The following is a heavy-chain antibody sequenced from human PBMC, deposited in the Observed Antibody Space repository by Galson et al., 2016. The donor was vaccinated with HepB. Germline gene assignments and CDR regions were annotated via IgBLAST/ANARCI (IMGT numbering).Heavy chain of an antibody. CDR2: ISHSGST. Sequence: ETMSLTCAVSGGSFSGYHWTWIRQPPGKGLEWIGEISHSGSTNYNPSLKSRVTISVDTSKNQFSLRLSSVTAADTAVYYCARAAALRFFLKYGMDVWGQGTTVTVSS. D-gene: IGHD3-3*01. V-gene: IGHV4-34*01. J-gene: IGHJ6*02. CDR3: ARAAALRFFLKYGMDV. CDR1: GGSFSGYH.